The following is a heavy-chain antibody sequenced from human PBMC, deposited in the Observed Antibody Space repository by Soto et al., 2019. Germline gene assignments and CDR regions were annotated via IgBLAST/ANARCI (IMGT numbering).Heavy chain of an antibody. V-gene: IGHV3-33*01. CDR2: IWYDGSNK. D-gene: IGHD3-22*01. CDR3: ARGTPRYYYDSSGYSLNDAFDI. Sequence: PGGSLRLSCAASGFTFSSYGMHWVRQAPGKGLEWVAVIWYDGSNKYYADSVKGRFTISRDNSKNTLYLQMNSLRAEDTAVYYCARGTPRYYYDSSGYSLNDAFDIWGQGTMVTVSS. CDR1: GFTFSSYG. J-gene: IGHJ3*02.